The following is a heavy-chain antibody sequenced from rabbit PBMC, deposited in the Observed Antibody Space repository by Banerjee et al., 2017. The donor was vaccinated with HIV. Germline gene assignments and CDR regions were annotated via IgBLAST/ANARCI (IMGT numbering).Heavy chain of an antibody. Sequence: QEQLEESGGGLVQPGGSLKLSCKASGFDFSSYYMSWVRQAPGKGLEWIANIYPDYGSTDYASWVNGRFTISKTSSTTVTLQMTSLTAADTATYFCARDLAGVIGWNCGLWGQGTLVTVS. D-gene: IGHD4-1*01. CDR2: IYPDYGST. CDR3: ARDLAGVIGWNCGL. V-gene: IGHV1S45*01. J-gene: IGHJ3*01. CDR1: GFDFSSYYM.